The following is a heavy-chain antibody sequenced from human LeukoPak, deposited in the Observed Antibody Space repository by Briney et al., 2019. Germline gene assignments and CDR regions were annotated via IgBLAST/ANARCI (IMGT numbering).Heavy chain of an antibody. Sequence: GGTLRLSCAASGFTFSSYGMSWVRQAPGKGLEGVSAISGSGGSTYYADSVKGRFTISRDNYKNTLYLQMNSLRAEDTAVYYCAKDNLTYDILTGYYGDAFDIWGQGTMVTVSS. J-gene: IGHJ3*02. CDR1: GFTFSSYG. CDR3: AKDNLTYDILTGYYGDAFDI. V-gene: IGHV3-23*01. D-gene: IGHD3-9*01. CDR2: ISGSGGST.